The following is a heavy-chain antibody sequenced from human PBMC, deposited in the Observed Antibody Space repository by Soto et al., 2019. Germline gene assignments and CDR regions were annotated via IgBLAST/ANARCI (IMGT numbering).Heavy chain of an antibody. D-gene: IGHD3-10*01. J-gene: IGHJ6*02. V-gene: IGHV1-69*11. CDR3: ARVVSYHRSGPHYYSYGMDV. Sequence: QVQLVQSGAEVKKPGSSVTVSCKTSGGTFSRFGISWVRQAPGLGLEWMGGIIPMLGTPNYAQQFQGRVTITADVTTNTAHMELSSLRSEDRAVYFCARVVSYHRSGPHYYSYGMDVWGQGTTVVVSS. CDR2: IIPMLGTP. CDR1: GGTFSRFG.